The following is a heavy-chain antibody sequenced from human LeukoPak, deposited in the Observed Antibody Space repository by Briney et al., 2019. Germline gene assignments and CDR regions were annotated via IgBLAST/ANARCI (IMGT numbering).Heavy chain of an antibody. V-gene: IGHV3-23*01. CDR1: GFTFSSYA. D-gene: IGHD6-13*01. J-gene: IGHJ4*02. CDR2: ISSSGGST. CDR3: AKGDGQQVVRTPFDY. Sequence: PGGSLRLSCEGSGFTFSSYAMNWVRQAPGKGLEWVSVISSSGGSTYYADSVKGRFTISRDNSDNTLFLQMNSLRAEDTAIYYCAKGDGQQVVRTPFDYRGKGTLVTVSS.